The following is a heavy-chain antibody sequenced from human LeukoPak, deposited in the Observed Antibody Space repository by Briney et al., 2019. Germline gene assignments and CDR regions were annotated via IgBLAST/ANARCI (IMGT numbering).Heavy chain of an antibody. J-gene: IGHJ5*02. CDR1: GFTFSSYS. Sequence: GGSLRLSCAASGFTFSSYSMNWVRQAPGKGLEWVSSISSSSSYIYYADSVKGRFTISRDNAKNSLYLQMNSLRAEDTAVYYCARAPPYYCRGGSGYFPWGQGTRVTAPS. D-gene: IGHD2-15*01. CDR3: ARAPPYYCRGGSGYFP. V-gene: IGHV3-21*01. CDR2: ISSSSSYI.